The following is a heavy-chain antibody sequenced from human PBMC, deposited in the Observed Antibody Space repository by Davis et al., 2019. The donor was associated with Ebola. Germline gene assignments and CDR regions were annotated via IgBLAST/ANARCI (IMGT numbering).Heavy chain of an antibody. V-gene: IGHV3-9*01. CDR3: AKEDTALNVGGMDV. D-gene: IGHD5-18*01. Sequence: SLKISCTASEFTFSTYWMHWVRQGPGKGLEWVSSISWNSGSINYADSVKGRFTISRDNAKNSLYLQMNSLRAEDTALYYCAKEDTALNVGGMDVWGQGTTVTVSS. CDR1: EFTFSTYW. J-gene: IGHJ6*02. CDR2: ISWNSGSI.